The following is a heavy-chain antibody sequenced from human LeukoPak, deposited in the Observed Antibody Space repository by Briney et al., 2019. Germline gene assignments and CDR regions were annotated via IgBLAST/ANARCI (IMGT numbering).Heavy chain of an antibody. CDR2: IYYSGST. V-gene: IGHV4-59*01. J-gene: IGHJ4*02. Sequence: PSETLSLTRTVSGGSISSYYWSWIRQPPGKGLEWIGYIYYSGSTNYNPSLKSRVTISVDTSKNQFSLKLSSVTAADTAVYYCARGTYDFWSGYYHAYYFDYWGQGTLVTVSS. CDR1: GGSISSYY. D-gene: IGHD3-3*01. CDR3: ARGTYDFWSGYYHAYYFDY.